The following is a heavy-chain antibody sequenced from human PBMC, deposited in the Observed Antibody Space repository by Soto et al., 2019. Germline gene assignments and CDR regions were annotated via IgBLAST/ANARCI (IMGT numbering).Heavy chain of an antibody. CDR2: ISAYNGNT. CDR3: ARLLRPGGDDSSGYYPL. D-gene: IGHD3-22*01. CDR1: GYTFTSYG. V-gene: IGHV1-18*01. Sequence: QVQLVQSGAEVKKPGASVKVSCKASGYTFTSYGISWVRQAPGQGLEWMGWISAYNGNTNYAQKLQGRVTMTTDTSTSTAYMELRSLRSDDTAVYYCARLLRPGGDDSSGYYPLWGQGTLVTVSS. J-gene: IGHJ4*02.